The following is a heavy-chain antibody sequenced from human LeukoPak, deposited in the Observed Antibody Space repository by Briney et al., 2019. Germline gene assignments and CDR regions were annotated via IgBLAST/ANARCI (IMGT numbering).Heavy chain of an antibody. V-gene: IGHV4-34*01. D-gene: IGHD3-10*01. CDR3: ARGSRGPGATVRFDL. CDR2: INHSGST. CDR1: GGSFSVYY. J-gene: IGHJ2*01. Sequence: SETLSLTCAVYGGSFSVYYWSWIRQPPGKGLEWIGEINHSGSTNYNPSLKSRVTISVDTSKNQFSLKLSSVTAADTAVYYCARGSRGPGATVRFDLWGRGTLVTVSS.